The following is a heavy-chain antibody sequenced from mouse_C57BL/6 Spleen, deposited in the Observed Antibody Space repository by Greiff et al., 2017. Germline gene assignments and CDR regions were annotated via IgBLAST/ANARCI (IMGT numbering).Heavy chain of an antibody. J-gene: IGHJ4*01. Sequence: EVQLVESGGGLVKPGGSLKLSCAASGFTFSDYGMHWVRQAPEKGLEWVAYISSGSSTIYYADTVKGRFTISRDNAKNTLFLQMTSLRSEDTAMYYCARQRDGYYVEDAMDYWGQGTSVTVSS. D-gene: IGHD2-3*01. CDR2: ISSGSSTI. V-gene: IGHV5-17*01. CDR1: GFTFSDYG. CDR3: ARQRDGYYVEDAMDY.